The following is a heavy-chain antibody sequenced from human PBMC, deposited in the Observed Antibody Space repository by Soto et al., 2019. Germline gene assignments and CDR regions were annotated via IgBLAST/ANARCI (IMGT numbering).Heavy chain of an antibody. Sequence: GGSLRLSCAASGFTFSSYSMNWVRQAPGKGLEWVSYISSSSSTIYYADSVKGRFTISRDNAKNSLYLQMNSLRDEDTAVYYCASSPGTSIAARWTGIYYFDYWGQGTLVTVSS. D-gene: IGHD6-6*01. CDR3: ASSPGTSIAARWTGIYYFDY. CDR2: ISSSSSTI. CDR1: GFTFSSYS. V-gene: IGHV3-48*02. J-gene: IGHJ4*02.